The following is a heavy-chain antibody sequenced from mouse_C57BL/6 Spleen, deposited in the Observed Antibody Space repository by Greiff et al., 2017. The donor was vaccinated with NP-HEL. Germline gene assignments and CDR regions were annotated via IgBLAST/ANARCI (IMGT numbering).Heavy chain of an antibody. D-gene: IGHD1-1*01. J-gene: IGHJ3*01. CDR2: IDPSDSYT. V-gene: IGHV1-69*01. Sequence: VQLQQPGAELVMPGASVKLSCKASGYTFTSYWMHWVKQRPGQGLEWIGEIDPSDSYTNYNQKFKGKSTLTVDKSSSTAYMQLSSLTSEDSAVYYCARPSYYYGRAWFAYWGQGTLVTVSA. CDR1: GYTFTSYW. CDR3: ARPSYYYGRAWFAY.